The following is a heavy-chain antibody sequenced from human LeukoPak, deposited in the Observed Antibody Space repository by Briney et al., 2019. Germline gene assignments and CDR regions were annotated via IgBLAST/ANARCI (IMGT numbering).Heavy chain of an antibody. D-gene: IGHD2-15*01. CDR2: ISYDGSNK. Sequence: GGSLRLSCAASGFTFSSYGMYWVRQAPGKGLEWVAVISYDGSNKDYADSVKGRFTISRDNSKNTLYLQMNSLRAEDTAVYYCAKPPRRLVGKTNYYYGMDVWGQGITVTVSS. J-gene: IGHJ6*02. V-gene: IGHV3-30*18. CDR3: AKPPRRLVGKTNYYYGMDV. CDR1: GFTFSSYG.